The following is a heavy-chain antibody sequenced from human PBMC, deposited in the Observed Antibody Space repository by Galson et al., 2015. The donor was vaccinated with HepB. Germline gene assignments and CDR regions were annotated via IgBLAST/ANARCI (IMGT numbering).Heavy chain of an antibody. J-gene: IGHJ4*02. CDR1: GFTFSSYE. D-gene: IGHD4-23*01. V-gene: IGHV3-48*03. Sequence: SLRLSCAASGFTFSSYEMNWVRQAPGKGLEWVSYISSSGSTIYYADSVKGRFTISRDNAKNSLYLQMNSLRAEDTAVYYCARVPWTTVVTPGFFDYWGQGTLVTVSS. CDR2: ISSSGSTI. CDR3: ARVPWTTVVTPGFFDY.